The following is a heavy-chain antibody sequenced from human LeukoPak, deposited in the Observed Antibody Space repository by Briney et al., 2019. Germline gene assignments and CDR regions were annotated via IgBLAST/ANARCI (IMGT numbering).Heavy chain of an antibody. D-gene: IGHD7-27*01. CDR3: ARAPLGDAFDI. CDR2: IYYSGST. V-gene: IGHV4-59*12. J-gene: IGHJ3*02. Sequence: SETLSLTCTVSGGSISSNYWSWIRQPPGKGLEWIGYIYYSGSTNYNPSLKSRVTISVDRSKNQFSLKLSSVTAADTAVYYCARAPLGDAFDIWGQGTMVTVSS. CDR1: GGSISSNY.